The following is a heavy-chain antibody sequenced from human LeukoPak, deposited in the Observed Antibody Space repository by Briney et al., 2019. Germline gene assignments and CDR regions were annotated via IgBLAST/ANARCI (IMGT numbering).Heavy chain of an antibody. J-gene: IGHJ4*02. V-gene: IGHV3-33*01. CDR1: GFTFSSYG. CDR2: IWYDGSNK. D-gene: IGHD4/OR15-4a*01. Sequence: GGSLRLSCAASGFTFSSYGMHWVRRAPGKGLEWVAVIWYDGSNKYYADSVKGRFTISRDNSKNTLYLQMNSLRAEDTAVYYCARDPYSTMVFDYWGQGTLVTVSS. CDR3: ARDPYSTMVFDY.